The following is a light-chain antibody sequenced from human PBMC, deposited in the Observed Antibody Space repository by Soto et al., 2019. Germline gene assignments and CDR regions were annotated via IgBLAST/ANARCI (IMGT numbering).Light chain of an antibody. V-gene: IGKV3-11*01. CDR1: QSVSSY. Sequence: EIVLTQSPATLSLSPGERATLSCRASQSVSSYLAWYQQKPGQAPRLLIYDTSNRATGTPGRFSGSGSGTEFTLTISSLEPEDFAVYYCQQRSNWPRTFGQGTKVEIK. J-gene: IGKJ1*01. CDR2: DTS. CDR3: QQRSNWPRT.